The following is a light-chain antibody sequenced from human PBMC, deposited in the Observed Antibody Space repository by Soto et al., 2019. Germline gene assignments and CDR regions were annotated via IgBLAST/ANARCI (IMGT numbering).Light chain of an antibody. CDR2: DAS. Sequence: EIVLTQSPATLSLSPGERATLSCRASQSVSTYLGWYQQKPGQAPRLLIYDASNRATGIPARFSGSGSGTDFTLTISSLESEDFAGYYCQQRSNWITFGQGTRLEIK. J-gene: IGKJ5*01. CDR3: QQRSNWIT. V-gene: IGKV3-11*01. CDR1: QSVSTY.